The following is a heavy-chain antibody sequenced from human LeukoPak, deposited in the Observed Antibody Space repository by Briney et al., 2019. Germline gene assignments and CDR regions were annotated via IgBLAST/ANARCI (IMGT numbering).Heavy chain of an antibody. CDR3: ARGAYCGGDCYPPNFDY. J-gene: IGHJ4*02. CDR2: IYYSGST. CDR1: GGSISSYY. V-gene: IGHV4-59*12. Sequence: PSETLSLTCTVSGGSISSYYWSWIRQPPGKGLEWIGYIYYSGSTNYNPSLKSRVTISVDRSKNQFSLKLSSVTAADTAVYYCARGAYCGGDCYPPNFDYWGQGTLVTVSS. D-gene: IGHD2-21*01.